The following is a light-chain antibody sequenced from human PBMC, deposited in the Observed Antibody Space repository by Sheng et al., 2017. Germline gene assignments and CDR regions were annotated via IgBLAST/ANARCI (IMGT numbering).Light chain of an antibody. CDR1: QSIRNY. J-gene: IGKJ2*01. CDR3: QQSYSSHT. Sequence: DIQMTQSPSSLSASVGDRVTITCRASQSIRNYLNWYQQKPGKAPKLLIYGASSLQSGVPSRFSGSGSGTDFTLTISSLQPEDFATYYCQQSYSSHTFGQGTKLEIK. CDR2: GAS. V-gene: IGKV1-39*01.